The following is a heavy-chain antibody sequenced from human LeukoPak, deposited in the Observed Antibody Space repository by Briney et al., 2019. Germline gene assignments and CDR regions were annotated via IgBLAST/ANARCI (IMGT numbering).Heavy chain of an antibody. CDR3: AREAIQLWSEGYYYYMDV. CDR2: IKQDGSEK. Sequence: GGSLRLSCAGSGFIFSGPAMHWVRQAPGKGLEWVANIKQDGSEKYYVDSVKGRFTISRDNAKNSLYLQMNSLRAEDTAVYYCAREAIQLWSEGYYYYMDVWGKGTTVTVSS. CDR1: GFIFSGPA. V-gene: IGHV3-7*01. J-gene: IGHJ6*03. D-gene: IGHD5-18*01.